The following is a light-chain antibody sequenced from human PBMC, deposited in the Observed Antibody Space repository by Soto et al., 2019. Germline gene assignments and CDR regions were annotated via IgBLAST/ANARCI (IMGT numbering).Light chain of an antibody. J-gene: IGLJ2*01. V-gene: IGLV2-8*01. CDR1: SSDVGGYDY. Sequence: QSALTQPPSASGSPGQSVTISCTGTSSDVGGYDYVSWYQQHPGKAPKLMIYEVSKRPSGVPDRFSGSKSGNTASLTVFGLQAEDEADYYCSSYAGSDVLFGGGTKVTVL. CDR2: EVS. CDR3: SSYAGSDVL.